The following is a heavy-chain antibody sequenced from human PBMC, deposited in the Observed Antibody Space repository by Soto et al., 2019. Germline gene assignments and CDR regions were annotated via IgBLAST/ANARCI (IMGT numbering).Heavy chain of an antibody. CDR1: GASISSTSSY. D-gene: IGHD3-9*01. CDR2: FFYNKNT. J-gene: IGHJ4*01. V-gene: IGHV4-39*01. CDR3: VRHVEWEIFYYFEH. Sequence: SETLSLTCTVSGASISSTSSYWGWVRQPPGKGLEWIGSFFYNKNTYYNPSLKSRVTISVDTSKMQFSLNLTSVTAADTAVYYCVRHVEWEIFYYFEHWGQGTPVT.